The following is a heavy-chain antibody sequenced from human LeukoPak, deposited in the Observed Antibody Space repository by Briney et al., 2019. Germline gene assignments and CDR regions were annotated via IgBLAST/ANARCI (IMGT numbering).Heavy chain of an antibody. J-gene: IGHJ4*02. V-gene: IGHV1-2*02. CDR1: GGTFSSYA. CDR3: AREGFED. Sequence: VASVKVSCKASGGTFSSYAISWVRQAPGQGLEWMGWINPNSGGTNYAQKFQGRVTMTRDTSISTAYMELSRLRSDDTAVYYCAREGFEDWGQGTLVTVSS. CDR2: INPNSGGT.